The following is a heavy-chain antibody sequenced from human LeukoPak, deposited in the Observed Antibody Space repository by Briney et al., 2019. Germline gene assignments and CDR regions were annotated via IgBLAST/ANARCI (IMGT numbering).Heavy chain of an antibody. V-gene: IGHV3-7*01. J-gene: IGHJ4*02. CDR1: RFSLSDYW. Sequence: GGSLRLSCAASRFSLSDYWMTWVRQAPGKGLECVGNIKFDGSEIYYLDSVRGRFSISRDNAKNSLYLQMNSLRVEGTAVYYCTRDLNHDSSGWGQGTLVTVSS. CDR3: TRDLNHDSSG. D-gene: IGHD3-22*01. CDR2: IKFDGSEI.